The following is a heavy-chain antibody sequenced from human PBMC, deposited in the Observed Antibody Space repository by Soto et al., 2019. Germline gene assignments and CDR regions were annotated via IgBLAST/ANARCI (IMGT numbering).Heavy chain of an antibody. D-gene: IGHD2-2*01. CDR2: ISAYNGNT. CDR3: ARDRSCSSTICYADYDYYGMYV. CDR1: GYTFTSYG. Sequence: ASVKVSCKASGYTFTSYGISWVRQAPGQGLEWMGWISAYNGNTNYAQKLQGRVTMTTDTSTSTAYMELRSLRSDDTAVYYCARDRSCSSTICYADYDYYGMYVWGQGTTVTVSS. J-gene: IGHJ6*02. V-gene: IGHV1-18*01.